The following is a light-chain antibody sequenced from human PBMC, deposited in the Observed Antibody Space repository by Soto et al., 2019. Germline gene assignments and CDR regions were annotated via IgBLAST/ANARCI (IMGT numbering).Light chain of an antibody. J-gene: IGLJ2*01. Sequence: QSVLTQPPSASAAPGQKVTISCSGSSSNIGNNYVSWYRQLPGTAPKLLIYDNNKRPSGIPDRFSGSKSGTSATLGITGLQTGDEADYYCGTWDSSLSALVFGGGTKLTVL. CDR1: SSNIGNNY. CDR2: DNN. CDR3: GTWDSSLSALV. V-gene: IGLV1-51*01.